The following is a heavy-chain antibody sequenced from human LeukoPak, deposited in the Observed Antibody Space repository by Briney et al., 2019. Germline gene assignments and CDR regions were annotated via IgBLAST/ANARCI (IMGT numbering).Heavy chain of an antibody. J-gene: IGHJ4*02. Sequence: SETLSLTCTVSGGSISGYYWSWIRQSPGKRLEWIAYISFTGNTDYNPSLKSRVTISLDTSKTHFSLTLSSLTAADTAVYYCARSPPGWYYDNSGQYYFDTWGQGALVTVSS. V-gene: IGHV4-59*08. CDR3: ARSPPGWYYDNSGQYYFDT. CDR2: ISFTGNT. CDR1: GGSISGYY. D-gene: IGHD3-22*01.